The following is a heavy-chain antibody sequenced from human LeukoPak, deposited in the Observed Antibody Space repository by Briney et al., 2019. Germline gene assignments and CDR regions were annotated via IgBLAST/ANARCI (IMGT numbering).Heavy chain of an antibody. CDR1: GYTFTSYY. D-gene: IGHD3-3*01. V-gene: IGHV1-46*01. CDR2: INPSGGST. Sequence: ASVKGSCKASGYTFTSYYMHWVRQAPGQGLEWMGIINPSGGSTSYAQKFQGRVTMTRDTSTSTVYMELSSLRSEDTAVYYCARDVTDLQWLFPRGPRYYFDYWGQGTLVTVSS. CDR3: ARDVTDLQWLFPRGPRYYFDY. J-gene: IGHJ4*02.